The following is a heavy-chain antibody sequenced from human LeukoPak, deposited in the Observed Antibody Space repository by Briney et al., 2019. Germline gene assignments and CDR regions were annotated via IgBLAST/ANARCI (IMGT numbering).Heavy chain of an antibody. CDR1: GYSFSSHG. CDR2: ISVYNGNT. J-gene: IGHJ6*03. V-gene: IGHV1-18*01. D-gene: IGHD5-18*01. CDR3: GRSGYRYSYDFDYYMDV. Sequence: ASVKVSCRASGYSFSSHGISWVRQAPGQGLEWKGRISVYNGNTNYAERFQGRVTMTTDTSTNTAYMELRSLRSDDTAAYYCGRSGYRYSYDFDYYMDVWGKGTTITVSS.